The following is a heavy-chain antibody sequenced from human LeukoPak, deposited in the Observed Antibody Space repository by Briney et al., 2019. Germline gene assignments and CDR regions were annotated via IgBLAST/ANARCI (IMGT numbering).Heavy chain of an antibody. V-gene: IGHV3-23*01. J-gene: IGHJ4*02. CDR3: AKAGAVTR. CDR1: GLTLSSYA. D-gene: IGHD2-15*01. CDR2: ISGSGGNT. Sequence: PGGSLSLFCAPSGLTLSSYAMRCARQAPGERREWVSAISGSGGNTYHAHSVRGRFTISRDNTKNALYMQMYSLRGEVTAVYYCAKAGAVTRWGQGTLVTVSS.